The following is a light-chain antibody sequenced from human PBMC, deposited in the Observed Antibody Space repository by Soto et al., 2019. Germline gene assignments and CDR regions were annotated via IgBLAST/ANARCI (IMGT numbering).Light chain of an antibody. V-gene: IGLV2-23*01. Sequence: QSALTQPASVSVSPGQSIAISCTGTSSDVGSYNLVPWYQQHPGKAPKLMIYEGTKRPSGVSNRFSGSKSGNTASLTISGLQAEDEADYYCCSSAGSSLYVFGSGTKVTVL. CDR3: CSSAGSSLYV. CDR1: SSDVGSYNL. CDR2: EGT. J-gene: IGLJ1*01.